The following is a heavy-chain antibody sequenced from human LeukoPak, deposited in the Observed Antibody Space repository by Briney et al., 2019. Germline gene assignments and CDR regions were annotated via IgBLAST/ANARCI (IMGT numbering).Heavy chain of an antibody. J-gene: IGHJ1*01. Sequence: GGALRLSRAASLLTLSDYYMSWIRPAAGKGVEGVSYISSSGSTIYYADSVKGRFTISRDNAKNSLYLQMNSRISEGTAVYYCARDSRLLDTIWGEGSLLTVSS. CDR3: ARDSRLLDTI. CDR1: LLTLSDYY. V-gene: IGHV3-11*01. CDR2: ISSSGSTI. D-gene: IGHD3-3*01.